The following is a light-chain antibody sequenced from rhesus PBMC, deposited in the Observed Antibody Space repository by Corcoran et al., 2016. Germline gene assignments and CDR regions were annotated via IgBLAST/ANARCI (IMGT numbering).Light chain of an antibody. CDR2: GAS. V-gene: IGKV3-24*04. CDR1: QSVSSY. Sequence: EIVMTQSPATLALSPGERATLSCRASQSVSSYLAWYQQKPGQAPRLLIYGASSRATGIPDRFSGSGSGTAFTLTIISLEPEDVGVYFCLQSSNWPLTFGGGTKVEIK. J-gene: IGKJ4*01. CDR3: LQSSNWPLT.